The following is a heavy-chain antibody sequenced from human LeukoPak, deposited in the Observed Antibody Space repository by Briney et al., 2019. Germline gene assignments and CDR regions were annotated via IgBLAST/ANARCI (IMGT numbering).Heavy chain of an antibody. CDR1: GGSISSYY. J-gene: IGHJ6*02. V-gene: IGHV4-59*08. Sequence: SGTLSLTCTVSGGSISSYYWSWIRQPPGKGLEWIGYIYYSGSTNYNPSLKSRVTISVDTSKNQFSLKLSSVTAADTAVYYCASGYDSSGYYYPEYYYGMDVWGQGTTVTVSS. D-gene: IGHD3-22*01. CDR3: ASGYDSSGYYYPEYYYGMDV. CDR2: IYYSGST.